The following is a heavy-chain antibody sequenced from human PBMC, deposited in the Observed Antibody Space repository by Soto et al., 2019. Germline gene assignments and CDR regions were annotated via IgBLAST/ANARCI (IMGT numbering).Heavy chain of an antibody. CDR1: GFTFSIYS. CDR2: IYSGGNI. D-gene: IGHD3-22*01. Sequence: GGSLRLCCAASGFTFSIYSMNWVRQAPGKGLEWVSLIYSGGNIYFADSVKGRFTISRDNSKNTLYLQMNSLRAEDTAVYYCARLSSGSSAFDIWGQGTMVTVSS. CDR3: ARLSSGSSAFDI. J-gene: IGHJ3*02. V-gene: IGHV3-53*01.